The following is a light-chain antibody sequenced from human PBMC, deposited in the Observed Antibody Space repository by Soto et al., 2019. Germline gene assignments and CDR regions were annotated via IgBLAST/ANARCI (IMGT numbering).Light chain of an antibody. V-gene: IGKV1-5*01. J-gene: IGKJ4*01. Sequence: IQMTQSPSTLSASVGDRVTLTCRASQSINAWLAWYQQKPGKAPKLLIYDASSLQSGVPSRFSGSGSGTEFTLTISGLQPDDFATYYCQQFNVFGGGTKVDIK. CDR3: QQFNV. CDR2: DAS. CDR1: QSINAW.